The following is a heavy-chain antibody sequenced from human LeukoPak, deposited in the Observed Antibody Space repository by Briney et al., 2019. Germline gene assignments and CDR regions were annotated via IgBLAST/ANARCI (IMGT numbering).Heavy chain of an antibody. D-gene: IGHD2-2*02. CDR1: GFTFSSYD. Sequence: GGSLRLSCAASGFTFSSYDMSWVRQAPGKGLEWVSAISGSGGSTYYADSVKGRFTISRDNSKNTLYLQMNSLRAEDTAVYYCAKAKCSSTSCYTQNDYWGQGTLVTVSS. V-gene: IGHV3-23*01. CDR3: AKAKCSSTSCYTQNDY. CDR2: ISGSGGST. J-gene: IGHJ4*02.